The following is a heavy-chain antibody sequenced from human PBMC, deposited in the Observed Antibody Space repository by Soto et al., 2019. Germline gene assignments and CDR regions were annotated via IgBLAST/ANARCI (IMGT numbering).Heavy chain of an antibody. J-gene: IGHJ3*02. Sequence: GGSLRLSCAASGFTFSSYGRHWGRQAPGKGLEWGAVIWYDGSNKYYADSVKGRFTISRDNSKNMVYLQTPSLRAEDTAVYYCPRDTQNPTHHPDAFDTWGQGTIVTVS. V-gene: IGHV3-33*01. CDR1: GFTFSSYG. CDR3: PRDTQNPTHHPDAFDT. CDR2: IWYDGSNK.